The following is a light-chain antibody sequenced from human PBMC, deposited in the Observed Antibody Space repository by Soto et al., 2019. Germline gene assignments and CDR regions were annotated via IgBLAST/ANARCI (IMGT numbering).Light chain of an antibody. Sequence: ETVMTQSPATLSVSPGERATLSCRASQSVSSNLAWYQQKPGQPPRLLIYGASTRATGIPARFSGNGSGTEFTLTISRLEPEDFAVYYCHQYGSSPWTFGQGTKVEIK. V-gene: IGKV3D-15*02. CDR2: GAS. CDR1: QSVSSN. CDR3: HQYGSSPWT. J-gene: IGKJ1*01.